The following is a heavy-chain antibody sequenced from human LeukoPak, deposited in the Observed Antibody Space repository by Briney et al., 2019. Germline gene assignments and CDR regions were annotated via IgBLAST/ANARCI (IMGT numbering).Heavy chain of an antibody. D-gene: IGHD5-18*01. Sequence: ASVKVSCKASGGTFSIYAISWVRQAPGQGLEWMGGIIPIFGTANYAQKLQGRVTITTDESTSTVYMELSSLRSEDTAVYYCARGRIQLWLPGWFDPWGQGTLVTVSS. CDR3: ARGRIQLWLPGWFDP. CDR1: GGTFSIYA. CDR2: IIPIFGTA. V-gene: IGHV1-69*05. J-gene: IGHJ5*02.